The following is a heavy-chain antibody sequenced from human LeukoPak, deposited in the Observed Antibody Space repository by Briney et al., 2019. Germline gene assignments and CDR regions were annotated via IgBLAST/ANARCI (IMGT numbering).Heavy chain of an antibody. CDR2: MNQLGKEK. D-gene: IGHD3-16*01. CDR3: ARGTYYYEF. J-gene: IGHJ4*02. V-gene: IGHV3-7*04. CDR1: GFTFCIYW. Sequence: GGSLRLSCAASGFTFCIYWMSWVRQAPGKGLEWVVYMNQLGKEKNCLDSVNGRFTISRDNAKNSLYLQMNSLRAEDTAVYYCARGTYYYEFWGQGTLVTVSS.